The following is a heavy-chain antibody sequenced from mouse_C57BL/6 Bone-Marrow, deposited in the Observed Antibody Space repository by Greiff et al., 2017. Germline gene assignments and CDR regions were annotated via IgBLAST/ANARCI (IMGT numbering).Heavy chain of an antibody. CDR3: ARDGYDAFDY. CDR1: GYTFTSYW. D-gene: IGHD2-2*01. Sequence: QVQLQQPGAELVMPGASVKLSCKASGYTFTSYWMHWVKQRPGQGLEWIGEIDPSDSYTNYNQKFKCKSTLTVDKSSSTAYMQLSSLTSEDSAVYYCARDGYDAFDYWGQGTTLTVSS. J-gene: IGHJ2*01. CDR2: IDPSDSYT. V-gene: IGHV1-69*01.